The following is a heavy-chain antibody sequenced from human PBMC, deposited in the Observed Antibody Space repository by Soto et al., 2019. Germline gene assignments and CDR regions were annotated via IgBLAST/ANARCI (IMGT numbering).Heavy chain of an antibody. CDR3: GSTNYSPSLKSRVTISVDTSKNQFSLKLSSVTAADTAVYYCARGEREQTGYSSSWYNPYYYYYYMDV. J-gene: IGHJ6*03. Sequence: ASVKVSCKASGYTFTSYAMHWVRQAPGQRLEWMGWINAGNGNTKYSQKFQGRVTITRDTSASTAYMELSSLRSEDTAVYYCGSTNYSPSLKSRVTISVDTSKNQFSLKLSSVTAADTAVYYCARGEREQTGYSSSWYNPYYYYYYMDVWGKGTTVTVS. V-gene: IGHV1-3*01. CDR2: INAGNGNT. D-gene: IGHD3-10*01. CDR1: GYTFTSYA.